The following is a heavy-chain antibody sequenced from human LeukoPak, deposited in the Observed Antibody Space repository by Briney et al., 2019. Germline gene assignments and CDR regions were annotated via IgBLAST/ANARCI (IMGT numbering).Heavy chain of an antibody. J-gene: IGHJ4*02. Sequence: GGSLRLSCAASGFTFDDYAMHWVRQAPGKGLDWVSGISWNSGSIGYADSVKGRFTISRDNAKNSLYLQMNSLRAEDTALYYCAKGHGSGSYYLYYFDYWGQGTLVTVSS. V-gene: IGHV3-9*01. CDR2: ISWNSGSI. CDR1: GFTFDDYA. CDR3: AKGHGSGSYYLYYFDY. D-gene: IGHD3-10*01.